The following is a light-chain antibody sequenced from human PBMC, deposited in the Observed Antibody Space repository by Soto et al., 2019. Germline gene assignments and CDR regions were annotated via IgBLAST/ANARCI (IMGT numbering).Light chain of an antibody. V-gene: IGKV3-20*01. CDR2: GAS. Sequence: QAGGILAMKKEEKGSLACGASKKISSTVLAWYQQKPGQAPRLLIYGASSRATGIPDRFSGSGSGTDFTLTISSLEPEDFAVYYCQQYGSSLPSFGGGTKVDIK. CDR1: KKISSTV. CDR3: QQYGSSLPS. J-gene: IGKJ4*01.